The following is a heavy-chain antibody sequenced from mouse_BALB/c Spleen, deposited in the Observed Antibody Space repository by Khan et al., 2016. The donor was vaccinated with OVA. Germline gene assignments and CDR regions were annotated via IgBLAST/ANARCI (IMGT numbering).Heavy chain of an antibody. Sequence: QIQLVQSGPELKKPGETVKISCKASGYTFTNYAMNWVRQAPGKGLKWMGWINTYTGEPTYADDFKGRFAFSLETSASAADLQINNLKKEDTATYFCARGHLYFYVWGAGTTVTVSS. CDR3: ARGHLYFYV. J-gene: IGHJ1*01. CDR1: GYTFTNYA. CDR2: INTYTGEP. V-gene: IGHV9-3-1*01.